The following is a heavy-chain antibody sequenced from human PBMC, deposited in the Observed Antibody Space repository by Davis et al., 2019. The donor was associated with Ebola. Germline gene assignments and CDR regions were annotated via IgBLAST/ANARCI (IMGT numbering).Heavy chain of an antibody. J-gene: IGHJ4*02. CDR1: GGSISSYY. V-gene: IGHV4-59*01. CDR2: IYYSGST. CDR3: ARGPVGHYYDSSGYYSGPRYFDY. D-gene: IGHD3-22*01. Sequence: MPSETLSLTCTVSGGSISSYYWSWIRQPPGKGLEWIGYIYYSGSTNYNPSLKSRVTISVDTSKNQFSLKLSSVTAADTAVYYCARGPVGHYYDSSGYYSGPRYFDYWGQGTLVTVSS.